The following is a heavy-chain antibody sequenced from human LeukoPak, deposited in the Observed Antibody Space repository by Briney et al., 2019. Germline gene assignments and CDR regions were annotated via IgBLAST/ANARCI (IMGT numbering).Heavy chain of an antibody. CDR2: IIPIFGTA. J-gene: IGHJ5*02. CDR3: ARVPIPYGSHHGWFDP. CDR1: GGTFSSYA. D-gene: IGHD3-10*01. Sequence: SVKVSCKASGGTFSSYAISWVRQAPGQGLEWMGGIIPIFGTANYAQKFQGRVTITTDESTSTAYMELSSLRSEDTAVYYCARVPIPYGSHHGWFDPWGQGTLVTLSS. V-gene: IGHV1-69*05.